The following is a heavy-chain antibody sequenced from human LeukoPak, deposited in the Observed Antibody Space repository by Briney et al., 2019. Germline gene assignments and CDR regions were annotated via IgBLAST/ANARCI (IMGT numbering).Heavy chain of an antibody. CDR2: ISGSGGST. V-gene: IGHV3-23*01. D-gene: IGHD4-11*01. CDR1: GFTFSSYA. Sequence: GGSLRLSCAASGFTFSSYAMSWVRQAPGKGLEWVSAISGSGGSTYYADFVKGRFTISRDNSKNTLYLQMNSLRAEDTAVYSCAKVPPPTVTTKRVSYFDYWGQGTLVTVSS. J-gene: IGHJ4*02. CDR3: AKVPPPTVTTKRVSYFDY.